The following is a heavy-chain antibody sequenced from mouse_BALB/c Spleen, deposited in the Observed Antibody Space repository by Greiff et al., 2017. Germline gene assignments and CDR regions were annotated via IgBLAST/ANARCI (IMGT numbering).Heavy chain of an antibody. J-gene: IGHJ3*01. CDR3: ARSGYGNYVWFAY. D-gene: IGHD2-1*01. V-gene: IGHV1-80*01. CDR2: IYPGDGDT. CDR1: GYAFSSYW. Sequence: QVQLKQSGAELVRPGSSVKISCKASGYAFSSYWMNWVKQRPGQGLEWIGQIYPGDGDTNYNGKFKGKATLTADKSSSTAYMHLNSLTSEDSAVYYCARSGYGNYVWFAYWGQGTLVTVSA.